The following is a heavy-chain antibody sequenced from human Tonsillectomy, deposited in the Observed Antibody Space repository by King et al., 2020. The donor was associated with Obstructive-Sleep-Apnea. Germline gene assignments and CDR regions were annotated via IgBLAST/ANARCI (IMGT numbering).Heavy chain of an antibody. CDR1: GGSISSSSYY. D-gene: IGHD1-14*01. CDR3: ARPAQVSDAFDI. Sequence: QLQESGPGLVKPSETLSLTCTVSGGSISSSSYYWGWIRQPPGKGLEWMGSIYYSGSTYYNPSLKSRVTISVDTSKNQFFLTLSSVTAADTAVYYCARPAQVSDAFDIWGQGTMVTVSS. J-gene: IGHJ3*02. V-gene: IGHV4-39*01. CDR2: IYYSGST.